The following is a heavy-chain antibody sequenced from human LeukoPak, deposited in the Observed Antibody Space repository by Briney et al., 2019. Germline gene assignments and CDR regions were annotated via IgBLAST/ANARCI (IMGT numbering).Heavy chain of an antibody. CDR1: GGSISSSSYY. Sequence: SGTLSLTCTVSGGSISSSSYYWGWIRQPPGKGLEWIGSIYYSGSTYYNPSLKSRVTISVDTSKNQFSLKLSSVTAADTAVYYCARVRKYYYYYYMDVWGKGTTVTVSS. CDR2: IYYSGST. V-gene: IGHV4-39*01. CDR3: ARVRKYYYYYYMDV. J-gene: IGHJ6*03.